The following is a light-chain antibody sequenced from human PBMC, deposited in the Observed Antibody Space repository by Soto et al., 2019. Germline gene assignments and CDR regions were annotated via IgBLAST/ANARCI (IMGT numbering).Light chain of an antibody. J-gene: IGLJ3*02. V-gene: IGLV4-69*01. Sequence: QSVLSQSPSASASQGASVKFTCSLTSGHSTYAVAWHQQPPHNGPRFLMMVNSDGSHTKGDGTPDRFSGSSSGADRYLTISSLQSEDEGDYYCQSWGGGAQWVFGGGTKLTVL. CDR3: QSWGGGAQWV. CDR2: VNSDGSH. CDR1: SGHSTYA.